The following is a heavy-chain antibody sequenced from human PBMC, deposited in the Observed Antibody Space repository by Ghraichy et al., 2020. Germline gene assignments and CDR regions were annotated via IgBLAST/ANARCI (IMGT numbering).Heavy chain of an antibody. V-gene: IGHV3-43*02. CDR2: VSWDGTIT. D-gene: IGHD4-11*01. J-gene: IGHJ5*01. CDR3: AKGLRTTNDYRFDF. CDR1: GFTFDAYG. Sequence: GGSLRLSCATSGFTFDAYGMHWVRQAPGKGLEWVSVVSWDGTITQYVYSVKGRFTISKDNSKKYLYLQMNSLRIEDSAFYYCAKGLRTTNDYRFDFWGQGTLGTVSS.